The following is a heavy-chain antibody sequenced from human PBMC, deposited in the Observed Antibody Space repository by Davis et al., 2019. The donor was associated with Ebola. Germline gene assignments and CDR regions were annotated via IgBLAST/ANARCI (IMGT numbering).Heavy chain of an antibody. Sequence: ASVKVSCKASGYTFTSYYMHWVRQAPGQGLEWMGIINPSGGSTSYAQKFQGRVTITRDTSASTAYMELRSLRSDDTAVYYCARGMTTVTTHWFDPWGQGTLVTVSS. V-gene: IGHV1-46*01. CDR3: ARGMTTVTTHWFDP. CDR1: GYTFTSYY. CDR2: INPSGGST. J-gene: IGHJ5*02. D-gene: IGHD4-11*01.